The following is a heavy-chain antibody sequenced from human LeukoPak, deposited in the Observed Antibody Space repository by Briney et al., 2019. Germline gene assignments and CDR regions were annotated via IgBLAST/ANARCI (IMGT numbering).Heavy chain of an antibody. J-gene: IGHJ4*02. CDR1: GGSISSYY. Sequence: SETLSLTCTVSGGSISSYYWSWIRQPPGKGLEWIGYIYYSGSTNYNPSLKSRVTISVDTSKNQFSLKLSSVTAADTAVYYCARMGGYGDPTDYWGQGTLVTVSS. CDR3: ARMGGYGDPTDY. D-gene: IGHD4-17*01. V-gene: IGHV4-59*01. CDR2: IYYSGST.